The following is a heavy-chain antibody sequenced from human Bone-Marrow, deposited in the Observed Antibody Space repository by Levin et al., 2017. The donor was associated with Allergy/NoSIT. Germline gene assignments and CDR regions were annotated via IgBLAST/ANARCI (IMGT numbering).Heavy chain of an antibody. J-gene: IGHJ4*02. D-gene: IGHD3-10*01. Sequence: GESLKISCAASGFTFDDYGMSWVRQAPGKGLEWVSGINWNGGNTGYADSVKSRFTISRDNAKNSLYLQMNSLRAEDTAMYYCARVSGTPRGSSDYWGQGTLVTVSS. CDR1: GFTFDDYG. CDR3: ARVSGTPRGSSDY. V-gene: IGHV3-20*04. CDR2: INWNGGNT.